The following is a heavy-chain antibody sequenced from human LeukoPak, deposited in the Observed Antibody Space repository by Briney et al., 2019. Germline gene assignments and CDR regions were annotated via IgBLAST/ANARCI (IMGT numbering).Heavy chain of an antibody. CDR1: GYTFTDYY. CDR2: ISAYNGNT. V-gene: IGHV1-18*04. D-gene: IGHD5-18*01. Sequence: ASVKVSCKASGYTFTDYYMHWVRQAPGQGLEWMGWISAYNGNTNYAQKLQGRVTMTTDTSTSTAYMELRSLRSDDTAVYYCARDVPRGYSYGSTYYYYGMDVWGQGTTVTVSS. J-gene: IGHJ6*02. CDR3: ARDVPRGYSYGSTYYYYGMDV.